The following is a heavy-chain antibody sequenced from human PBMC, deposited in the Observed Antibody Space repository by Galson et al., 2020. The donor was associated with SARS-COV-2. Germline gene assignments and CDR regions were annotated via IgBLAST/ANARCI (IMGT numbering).Heavy chain of an antibody. J-gene: IGHJ4*02. Sequence: GESLKISCAAPGFSFSNYELNWVRQAPGKGLEWISYISSSGRTIHYADSVKGRFTISRNNAKNSLSRQMNGLRAEDTAVYYCARLDAYGPGYWGQGTLVTVSS. CDR2: ISSSGRTI. V-gene: IGHV3-48*03. CDR1: GFSFSNYE. CDR3: ARLDAYGPGY. D-gene: IGHD2-21*01.